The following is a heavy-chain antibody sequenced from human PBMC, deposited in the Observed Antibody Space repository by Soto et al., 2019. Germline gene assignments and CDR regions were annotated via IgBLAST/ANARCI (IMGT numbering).Heavy chain of an antibody. J-gene: IGHJ6*02. Sequence: GASVKVSCKASGGTFSSYAISWVRQAPVQGLEWMGGIIPIFGTANYAQKFQGRVTITADKYTSTAYMELSSLRSEDTAVYYCAREILRFLEWSLKDYYYYGMDVWGQGTTVTVSS. CDR3: AREILRFLEWSLKDYYYYGMDV. D-gene: IGHD3-3*01. CDR2: IIPIFGTA. CDR1: GGTFSSYA. V-gene: IGHV1-69*06.